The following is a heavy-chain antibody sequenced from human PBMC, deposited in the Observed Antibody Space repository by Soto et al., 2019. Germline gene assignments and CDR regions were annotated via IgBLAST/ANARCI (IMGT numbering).Heavy chain of an antibody. J-gene: IGHJ6*02. CDR1: GYTFTSYD. D-gene: IGHD2-15*01. CDR2: MNPNSGNT. Sequence: ASVKVSCKASGYTFTSYDINWVRQATGQGLEWMGWMNPNSGNTGYAQKFQGRVTMTRNTSISTAYMELSSLRSEDTAVYYCARGPYCSGGSCSDYYYYYGMDVWGQGTTVTVSS. V-gene: IGHV1-8*01. CDR3: ARGPYCSGGSCSDYYYYYGMDV.